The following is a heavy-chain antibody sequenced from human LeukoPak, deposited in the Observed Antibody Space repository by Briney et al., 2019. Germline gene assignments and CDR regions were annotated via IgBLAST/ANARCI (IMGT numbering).Heavy chain of an antibody. D-gene: IGHD3-9*01. CDR2: ISRRSSYI. Sequence: GGALRLSCAASGFTFNSYSMNWLRQAPGKGLEWLSSISRRSSYIYYADSVKGRLTISRHNDKNSLYLQLTSLRAEDTAVHCCARSYYDILTGDDDEYWGQGALVTV. J-gene: IGHJ4*02. V-gene: IGHV3-21*01. CDR1: GFTFNSYS. CDR3: ARSYYDILTGDDDEY.